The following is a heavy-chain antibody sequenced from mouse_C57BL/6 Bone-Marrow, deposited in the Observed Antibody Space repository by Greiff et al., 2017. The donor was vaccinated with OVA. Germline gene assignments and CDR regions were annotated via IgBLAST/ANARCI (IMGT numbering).Heavy chain of an antibody. CDR2: ISSGGSYT. CDR1: GFTFSSYG. CDR3: ARQDDYDEYYYAMDY. D-gene: IGHD2-4*01. V-gene: IGHV5-6*01. Sequence: VQLKESGGDLVKPGGSLKLSCAASGFTFSSYGMSWVRQTPDKRLEWVATISSGGSYTYYPDSVKGRFTISRDNAKNTLYLQMSNLKSEDTAMYYCARQDDYDEYYYAMDYWGQGTSVTVSS. J-gene: IGHJ4*01.